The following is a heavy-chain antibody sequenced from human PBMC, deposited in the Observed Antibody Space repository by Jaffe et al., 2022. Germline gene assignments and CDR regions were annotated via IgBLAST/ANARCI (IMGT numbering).Heavy chain of an antibody. D-gene: IGHD6-6*01. V-gene: IGHV1-3*01. J-gene: IGHJ4*02. CDR1: GYTFTSYA. Sequence: QVQLVQSGAEVKKPGASVKVSCKASGYTFTSYAMHWVRQAPGQRLEWMGWINAGNGNTKYSQKFQGRVTITRDTSASTAYMELSSLRSEDTAVYYCARSIAARIPYRYYFDYWGQGTLVTVSS. CDR2: INAGNGNT. CDR3: ARSIAARIPYRYYFDY.